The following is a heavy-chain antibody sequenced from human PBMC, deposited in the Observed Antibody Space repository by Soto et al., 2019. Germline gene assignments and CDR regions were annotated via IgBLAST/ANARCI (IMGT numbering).Heavy chain of an antibody. CDR1: GGSVNSDSYY. CDR3: AREFSNTPEAFDS. CDR2: IYYTGST. D-gene: IGHD3-3*02. J-gene: IGHJ4*02. Sequence: SETLSLICTVSGGSVNSDSYYWSWIRQPPGKGLEWIGYIYYTGSTNYNPSLESRVTISVDTSRNQFSLKLSSVTAADTAVFYCAREFSNTPEAFDSWGQGALVTVSS. V-gene: IGHV4-61*01.